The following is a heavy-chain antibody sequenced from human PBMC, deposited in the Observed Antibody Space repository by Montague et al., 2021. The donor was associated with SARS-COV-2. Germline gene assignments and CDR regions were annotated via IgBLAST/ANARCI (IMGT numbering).Heavy chain of an antibody. CDR1: GGSISSYY. J-gene: IGHJ4*02. CDR2: IYYSGST. Sequence: SETLSLTCTVSGGSISSYYWSWIRQPPGKGLEWIGYIYYSGSTNYNPSLKSRVTISVDTSKNQFSLKLSSVTAADTAVYYCARAPVAHITIFGVVTSFDYGSQGTLVTVSS. D-gene: IGHD3-3*01. V-gene: IGHV4-59*01. CDR3: ARAPVAHITIFGVVTSFDY.